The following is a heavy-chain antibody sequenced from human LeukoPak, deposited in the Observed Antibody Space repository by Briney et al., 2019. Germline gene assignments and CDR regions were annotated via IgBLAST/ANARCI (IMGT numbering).Heavy chain of an antibody. CDR1: GFTVSSNY. J-gene: IGHJ6*02. V-gene: IGHV3-53*01. D-gene: IGHD6-19*01. Sequence: PGGSLRLSCAASGFTVSSNYMSWVRQAPGKGLEWVSVINSGGSTYYADSVKGRFTISRDNSKNTLYLQMNSLRAEDTAVYYCARVGGEISYSSGYYYGMDVWGQGATVTVSS. CDR2: INSGGST. CDR3: ARVGGEISYSSGYYYGMDV.